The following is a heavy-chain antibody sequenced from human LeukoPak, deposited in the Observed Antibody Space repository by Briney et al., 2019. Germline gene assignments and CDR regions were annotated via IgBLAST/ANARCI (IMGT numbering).Heavy chain of an antibody. Sequence: PSETLSLTCAVYGGSFSGYYWSWIRQPPGKGLEWIGEINHSGSTNYNPSLKSRVTISVDTSKNQFSLKLSSVTAADTAVYYCARESGATMVRGVNPLYYYGMDVWGQGTTVTVSS. CDR3: ARESGATMVRGVNPLYYYGMDV. CDR2: INHSGST. J-gene: IGHJ6*02. CDR1: GGSFSGYY. D-gene: IGHD3-10*01. V-gene: IGHV4-34*01.